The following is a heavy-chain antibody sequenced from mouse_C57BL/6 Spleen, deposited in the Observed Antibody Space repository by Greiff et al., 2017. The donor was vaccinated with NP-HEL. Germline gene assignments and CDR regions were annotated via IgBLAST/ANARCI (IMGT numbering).Heavy chain of an antibody. Sequence: VQLQQSGPELVKPGASVKISCKASGYAFSSSWMNWVKQRPGKGLEWIGRLYPGDGDTTYNGKFKGKATLTADKSSSTAYMQLSSLTSEDSAVYFCARPTGTGFAYWGQGTLVTVSA. CDR3: ARPTGTGFAY. J-gene: IGHJ3*01. CDR2: LYPGDGDT. D-gene: IGHD4-1*02. CDR1: GYAFSSSW. V-gene: IGHV1-82*01.